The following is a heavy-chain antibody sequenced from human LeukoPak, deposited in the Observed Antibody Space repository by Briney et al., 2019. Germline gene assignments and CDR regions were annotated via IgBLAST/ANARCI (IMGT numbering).Heavy chain of an antibody. CDR1: GGSLTNYY. CDR3: VRESDWLFDH. CDR2: IYYSGRT. D-gene: IGHD3-9*01. J-gene: IGHJ4*02. Sequence: SETLSLTCTVSGGSLTNYYWSWVRQSPEKGLEWMGFIYYSGRTYYNPSLKGRATISVDTSKYQFSLNLKSVAAADTAVYYCVRESDWLFDHWGQGTLVSVSS. V-gene: IGHV4-59*01.